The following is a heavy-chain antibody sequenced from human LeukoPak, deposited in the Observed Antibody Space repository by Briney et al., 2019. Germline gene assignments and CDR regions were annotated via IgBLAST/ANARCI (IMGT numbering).Heavy chain of an antibody. V-gene: IGHV4-38-2*02. D-gene: IGHD1-26*01. CDR2: ISHAGDT. CDR1: GYSITRAYN. Sequence: SETLCLTCTVSGYSITRAYNWGWVRQSPGKGLEWIASISHAGDTYYNPSFKTRVTISADTSKNHFSLSLRSVTAPDTAVYFCGRGEVGEFDHWGQGTLVTVSS. J-gene: IGHJ4*02. CDR3: GRGEVGEFDH.